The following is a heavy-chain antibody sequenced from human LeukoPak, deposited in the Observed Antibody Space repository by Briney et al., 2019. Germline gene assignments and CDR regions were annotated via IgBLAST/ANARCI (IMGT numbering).Heavy chain of an antibody. J-gene: IGHJ4*02. CDR3: AKPVAVAGTGYYFDY. Sequence: GGSLRLSCAASGFTFDDYAMHWVRQAPGKGLEWVSLISGDGGSTYYADSVKGRFTISRDNSKNSLYLQMNSLRTEDTALYCCAKPVAVAGTGYYFDYWGQGTLVTVSS. D-gene: IGHD6-19*01. V-gene: IGHV3-43*02. CDR1: GFTFDDYA. CDR2: ISGDGGST.